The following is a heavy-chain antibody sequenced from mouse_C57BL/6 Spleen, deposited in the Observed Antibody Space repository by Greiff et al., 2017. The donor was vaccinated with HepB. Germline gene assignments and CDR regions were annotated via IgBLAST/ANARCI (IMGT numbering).Heavy chain of an antibody. Sequence: DVQLVESGGGLVKPGGSLKLSCAASGFTFSSYAMSWVRQTPEKRLEWVATISDGGSYTYYPDNVKGRFPISRDNAKNNLYLQMSHLKSEDTAMYYCARDGGKAMDYWGQGTSVTVSS. CDR3: ARDGGKAMDY. V-gene: IGHV5-4*01. CDR2: ISDGGSYT. J-gene: IGHJ4*01. CDR1: GFTFSSYA.